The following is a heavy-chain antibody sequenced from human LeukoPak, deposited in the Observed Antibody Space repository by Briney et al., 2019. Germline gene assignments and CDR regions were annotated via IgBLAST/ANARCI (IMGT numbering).Heavy chain of an antibody. J-gene: IGHJ4*02. Sequence: ASVKVSCKVSGYTLTELSMHWVRQAPGKGLEWMGGFDPEDGETIYAQKFQGRVTMTEDTSTDTAYMELSSLRSEDTAAYYCATEKYYHDSSGYHWWGQGTLVTVSS. D-gene: IGHD3-22*01. V-gene: IGHV1-24*01. CDR2: FDPEDGET. CDR1: GYTLTELS. CDR3: ATEKYYHDSSGYHW.